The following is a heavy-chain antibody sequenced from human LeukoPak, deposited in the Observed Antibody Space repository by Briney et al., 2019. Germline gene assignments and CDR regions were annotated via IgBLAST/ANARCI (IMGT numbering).Heavy chain of an antibody. V-gene: IGHV4-61*02. CDR2: IYTSGST. D-gene: IGHD1-26*01. CDR3: ARDGGGSFRDFDY. J-gene: IGHJ4*02. CDR1: GGSISSGSYY. Sequence: SETLSLTCTVSGGSISSGSYYWSWIRQPAGKGLEWIGRIYTSGSTNYNPSLKSRVSISVDTSNNQFSMRLSSVTAADTAVYYCARDGGGSFRDFDYWGQGTLVTVSS.